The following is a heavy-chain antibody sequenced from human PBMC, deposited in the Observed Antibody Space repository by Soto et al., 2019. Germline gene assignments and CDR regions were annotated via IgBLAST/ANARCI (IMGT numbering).Heavy chain of an antibody. CDR2: ISSSSSTI. J-gene: IGHJ4*02. Sequence: EVQLVESGGGLVQPGGSLRLSCAASGFTFSSYSMNWVRQAPGKGLEWVSYISSSSSTIYYADSVKGRFTISRDNAKNSLYLQMTSLRAEDTAVYYCARTYPYDILTGYDYWGQGTLVTVSS. V-gene: IGHV3-48*01. D-gene: IGHD3-9*01. CDR1: GFTFSSYS. CDR3: ARTYPYDILTGYDY.